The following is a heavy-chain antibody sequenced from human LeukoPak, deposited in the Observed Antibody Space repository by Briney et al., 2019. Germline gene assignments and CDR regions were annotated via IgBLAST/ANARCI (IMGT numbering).Heavy chain of an antibody. CDR1: GFTFSNYW. Sequence: GGSLRLSCAASGFTFSNYWMHWVRQAPGKGLVWVSRINSDGSSTSYADSVKGRFTISRDNAKNTLYLQMNSLRAEDTAVYYCAIPSVYGEAAGYWGQGTLVTVSS. V-gene: IGHV3-74*01. CDR2: INSDGSST. D-gene: IGHD2/OR15-2a*01. CDR3: AIPSVYGEAAGY. J-gene: IGHJ4*02.